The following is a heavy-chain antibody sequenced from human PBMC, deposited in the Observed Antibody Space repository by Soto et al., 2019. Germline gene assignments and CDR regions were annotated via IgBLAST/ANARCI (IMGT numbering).Heavy chain of an antibody. CDR2: ISYDGSNK. D-gene: IGHD3-10*01. CDR3: AKDYIMAYGSGMYGMDV. Sequence: QVQLVESGGGVVQPGRSLRLSCAASGFTFSSYGMHWVRQAPGKGLEWVAVISYDGSNKYYADSVKGRFTISRDISKNTLYLQMNSLRAEDTAVYYCAKDYIMAYGSGMYGMDVWGQGTTVTVSS. V-gene: IGHV3-30*18. CDR1: GFTFSSYG. J-gene: IGHJ6*02.